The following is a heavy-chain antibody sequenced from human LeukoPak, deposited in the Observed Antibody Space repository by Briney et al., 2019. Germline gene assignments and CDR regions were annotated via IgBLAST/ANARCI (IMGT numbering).Heavy chain of an antibody. Sequence: GGSLRLSCAASGFTFSSYSMNWVRQAPGKGLEWVSSISSSSSYIYYADSVKGRFTISRDNAKNSLYLQMNSLRAEDTAVYYCARPRYSGYDYHLDAFDIWGQGTMVTVSS. CDR1: GFTFSSYS. V-gene: IGHV3-21*01. D-gene: IGHD5-12*01. CDR2: ISSSSSYI. J-gene: IGHJ3*02. CDR3: ARPRYSGYDYHLDAFDI.